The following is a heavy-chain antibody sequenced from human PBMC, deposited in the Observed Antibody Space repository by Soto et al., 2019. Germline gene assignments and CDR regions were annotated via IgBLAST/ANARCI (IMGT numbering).Heavy chain of an antibody. CDR3: ARRGVATRLDY. CDR1: GGSISSSSYY. D-gene: IGHD5-12*01. V-gene: IGHV4-39*01. Sequence: SETLSLTCTVSGGSISSSSYYWGWIRQPPGKGLEWIGSIYYSGSTYYNPSLKSRVTISVDTSKNQFSLKLSSVTAADTAVYYCARRGVATRLDYWGQGTLVTVSS. J-gene: IGHJ4*02. CDR2: IYYSGST.